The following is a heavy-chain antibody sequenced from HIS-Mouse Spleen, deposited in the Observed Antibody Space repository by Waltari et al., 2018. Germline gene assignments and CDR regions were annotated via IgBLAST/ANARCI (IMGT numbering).Heavy chain of an antibody. D-gene: IGHD6-13*01. CDR3: AREIPYSSSWYDWYFDL. CDR1: GGSISSTSYY. CDR2: IYYSGST. Sequence: QLQLQESGPGLVKPSETLSLTCTVSGGSISSTSYYWVWIRQPPGKGLEWIGSIYYSGSTYYNPSLKSRVTISVDTSKNQFSLKLSSVTAADTAVYYCAREIPYSSSWYDWYFDLWGRGNLVTVSS. V-gene: IGHV4-39*07. J-gene: IGHJ2*01.